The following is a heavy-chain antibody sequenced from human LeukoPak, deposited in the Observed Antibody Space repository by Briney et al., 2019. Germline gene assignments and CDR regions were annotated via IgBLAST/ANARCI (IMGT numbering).Heavy chain of an antibody. D-gene: IGHD5-12*01. J-gene: IGHJ6*03. Sequence: PSETLSLTCTVSGGSISSGTYYWSWIRQPAGKGLEWIGRFYTSGTTNYNPSLKSRVTISVDTSDNQFSLKLSSVTAADTAVYYCARERASPSPPAYYYYYYMDVWGKGTTVTISS. CDR2: FYTSGTT. V-gene: IGHV4-61*02. CDR1: GGSISSGTYY. CDR3: ARERASPSPPAYYYYYYMDV.